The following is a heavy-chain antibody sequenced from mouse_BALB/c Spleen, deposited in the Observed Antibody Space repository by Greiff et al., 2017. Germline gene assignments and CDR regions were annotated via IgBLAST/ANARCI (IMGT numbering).Heavy chain of an antibody. D-gene: IGHD1-2*01. J-gene: IGHJ4*01. Sequence: EVQLQESGGGLVKPGGSLKLSCAASGFTFSSYAMSWVRQSPEKRLEWVAEISSGGSYTYYPDTVTGRFTISRDNAKNTLNLEMSSLRSEDTAMYYCAINALLRMDDWGQGTSVTVSS. CDR2: ISSGGSYT. V-gene: IGHV5-9-4*01. CDR3: AINALLRMDD. CDR1: GFTFSSYA.